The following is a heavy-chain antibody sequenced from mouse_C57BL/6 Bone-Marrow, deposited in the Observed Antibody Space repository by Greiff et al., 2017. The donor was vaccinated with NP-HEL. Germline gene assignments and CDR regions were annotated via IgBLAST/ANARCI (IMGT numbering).Heavy chain of an antibody. Sequence: VQLVESDAELVKPGASVKISCKVSGYTFTDHTIHWMKQRPEQGLEWIGYIYPRDGSTKYNEKFKGKATLTADKSSSTAYMQLNSLTSEDSAVYFCAKKAGDGSSFYFDYWGQGTTLTVSS. J-gene: IGHJ2*01. CDR1: GYTFTDHT. CDR2: IYPRDGST. CDR3: AKKAGDGSSFYFDY. D-gene: IGHD1-1*01. V-gene: IGHV1-78*01.